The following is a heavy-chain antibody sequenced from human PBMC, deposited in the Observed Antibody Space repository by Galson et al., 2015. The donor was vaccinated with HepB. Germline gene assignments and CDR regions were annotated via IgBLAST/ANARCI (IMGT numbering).Heavy chain of an antibody. Sequence: SLRLSCAASGFTFSTYAMHWVRQAPGKGLEWVALMWNDGTKKYYADSVRGRFTISRDNSKYTLYLQLNSVRAEDTAVYYCASTTRNYYYYGMDVWGQGTTVTVSS. V-gene: IGHV3-33*01. CDR1: GFTFSTYA. D-gene: IGHD4-11*01. CDR3: ASTTRNYYYYGMDV. J-gene: IGHJ6*02. CDR2: MWNDGTKK.